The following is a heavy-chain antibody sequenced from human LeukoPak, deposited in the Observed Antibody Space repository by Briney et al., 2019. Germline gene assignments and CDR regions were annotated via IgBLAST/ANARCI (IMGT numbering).Heavy chain of an antibody. CDR2: INHSGST. CDR1: GGSFSGYY. V-gene: IGHV4-34*01. Sequence: SETLSLTCAVYGGSFSGYYWSRIRQPPGKGLEWIGEINHSGSTNYNPSLKSRVTISVDTSKNQFSLKLSSVTAADTAVYYCARDSIFSYYYYYMDVWGKGTTVTVSS. J-gene: IGHJ6*03. CDR3: ARDSIFSYYYYYMDV.